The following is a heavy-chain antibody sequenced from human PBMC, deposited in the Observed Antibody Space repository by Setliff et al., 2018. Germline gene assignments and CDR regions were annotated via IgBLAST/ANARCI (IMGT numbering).Heavy chain of an antibody. CDR3: ARETYYYDSSGYYPYYFDY. D-gene: IGHD3-22*01. Sequence: LRLSCAASGFTFGSFAMHWVRQAPGKGLEWVAVILYDGSNKYYGDSVKGRFSISRDNFENTLYLQMSSLRAEDAAVYYCARETYYYDSSGYYPYYFDYWGQGTLVTVSS. CDR2: ILYDGSNK. CDR1: GFTFGSFA. V-gene: IGHV3-30*15. J-gene: IGHJ4*02.